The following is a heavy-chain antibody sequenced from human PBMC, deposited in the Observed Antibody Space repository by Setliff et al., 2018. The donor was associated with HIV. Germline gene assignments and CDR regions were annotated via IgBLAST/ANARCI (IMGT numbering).Heavy chain of an antibody. J-gene: IGHJ4*02. Sequence: GGSLRLSCAASGFTFSTYAMTWVRQAPGKGLEWVSSITSRSSYMYYADSVKGRFTISRDNAKNSLYLQMNSLRVEDTALYYCARDLNWGFDYWGQGTLVTVSS. CDR1: GFTFSTYA. CDR2: ITSRSSYM. CDR3: ARDLNWGFDY. V-gene: IGHV3-21*01. D-gene: IGHD7-27*01.